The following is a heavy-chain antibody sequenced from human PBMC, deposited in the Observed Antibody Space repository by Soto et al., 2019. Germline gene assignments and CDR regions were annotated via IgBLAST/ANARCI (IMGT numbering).Heavy chain of an antibody. D-gene: IGHD3-22*01. CDR1: GGTFSSYA. CDR2: IIPIFGTA. J-gene: IGHJ6*02. CDR3: ARASGIPYDSSGSYYYYYGMDV. V-gene: IGHV1-69*13. Sequence: SVKVSCKASGGTFSSYAISWVRQAPGQGLEWMGGIIPIFGTANYAQKFQGRVTITADESTSTAYMELSSLRSEDTAVYYCARASGIPYDSSGSYYYYYGMDVWGQGTTVTVS.